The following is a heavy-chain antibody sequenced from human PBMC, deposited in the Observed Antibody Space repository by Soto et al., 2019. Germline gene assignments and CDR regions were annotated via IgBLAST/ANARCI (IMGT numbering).Heavy chain of an antibody. Sequence: PSETLSLTCSVSGGSINSYWWSWIRQPAGKGLEWIGRVYSSGTTAYNPSLNSRSTLSVETSKNQFSLKLSSVTAADTAVYYCAIDIGSSAYGAGYWGPGIQLTVSS. CDR1: GGSINSYW. CDR3: AIDIGSSAYGAGY. CDR2: VYSSGTT. D-gene: IGHD3-10*01. V-gene: IGHV4-4*07. J-gene: IGHJ4*02.